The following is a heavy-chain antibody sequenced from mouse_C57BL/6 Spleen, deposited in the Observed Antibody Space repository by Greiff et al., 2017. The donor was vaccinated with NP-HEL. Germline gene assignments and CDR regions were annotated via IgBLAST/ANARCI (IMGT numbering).Heavy chain of an antibody. V-gene: IGHV1-26*01. Sequence: EVHLQQSGPELVKPGASVKISCKASGYTFTDYYMNWVKQSHGKSLEWIGDINPNNGGTSYNQKFKGKATLTVDKSSSTAYMELRSLTSEDSAVYYCARNYYGSRDWYFDVWGTGTTVTVSS. CDR1: GYTFTDYY. D-gene: IGHD1-1*01. J-gene: IGHJ1*03. CDR2: INPNNGGT. CDR3: ARNYYGSRDWYFDV.